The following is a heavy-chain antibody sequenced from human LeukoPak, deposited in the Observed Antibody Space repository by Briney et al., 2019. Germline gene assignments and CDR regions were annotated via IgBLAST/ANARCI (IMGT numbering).Heavy chain of an antibody. D-gene: IGHD3-10*01. CDR3: XXXXXXXGSRAWFDP. Sequence: TXTLTLTCTFSGFSLSTSGVGVGWIRQPPGKALEWLALIYWDDDKRYSPSLKSRVTITKDTTKKQVVRTMKNMDTXXXXXXXXXXXXXXXGSRAWFDPWGQGTLVTVSS. J-gene: IGHJ5*02. V-gene: IGHV2-5*02. CDR1: GFSLSTSGVG. CDR2: IYWDDDK.